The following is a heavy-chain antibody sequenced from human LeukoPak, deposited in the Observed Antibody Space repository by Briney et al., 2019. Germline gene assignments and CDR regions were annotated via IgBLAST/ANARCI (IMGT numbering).Heavy chain of an antibody. CDR1: GFTFSSYS. Sequence: GGSLRLSCAASGFTFSSYSMNWVRQAPGKGLEWVSSISSSSSYIYYADSVKGRFTISRDNSKNSLYLQMNSLRAEDTAGYYCASLVGCTTYYCYYYMVVWGKGTTVTVSS. CDR2: ISSSSSYI. D-gene: IGHD1-26*01. CDR3: ASLVGCTTYYCYYYMVV. J-gene: IGHJ6*03. V-gene: IGHV3-21*01.